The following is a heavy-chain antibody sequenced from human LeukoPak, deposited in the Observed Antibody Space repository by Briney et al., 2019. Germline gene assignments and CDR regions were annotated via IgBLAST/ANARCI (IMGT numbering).Heavy chain of an antibody. CDR1: GYSISSGYY. J-gene: IGHJ4*02. Sequence: SETLSLSCTVSGYSISSGYYWGWIRQPPGKGLEWIGSIYYSGRTYYNPSLKSRVTISVDTSKNQFSLKLSSVTAADTAVYYCARHDYGSGRHLDYWGQGTLVTVSS. CDR3: ARHDYGSGRHLDY. CDR2: IYYSGRT. D-gene: IGHD3-10*01. V-gene: IGHV4-38-2*02.